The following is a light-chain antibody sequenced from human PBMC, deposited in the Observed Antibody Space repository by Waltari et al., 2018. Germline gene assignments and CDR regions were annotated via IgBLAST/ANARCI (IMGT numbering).Light chain of an antibody. V-gene: IGLV1-40*01. CDR3: QSFDTSLSGFVI. CDR2: GSG. Sequence: QSVLTQPASVSGAPGQRVTISCTGTSSNIGAGYDVHWYQQLAGTAPKLLIFGSGNRPSGVPDRFSASKSCTSASLVITGLQADDEADYYCQSFDTSLSGFVIFGGGTKVAVL. CDR1: SSNIGAGYD. J-gene: IGLJ2*01.